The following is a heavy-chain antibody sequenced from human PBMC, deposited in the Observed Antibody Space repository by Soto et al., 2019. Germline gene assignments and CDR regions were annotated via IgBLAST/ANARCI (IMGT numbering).Heavy chain of an antibody. CDR1: GFTFSSYD. J-gene: IGHJ6*02. D-gene: IGHD3-3*01. V-gene: IGHV3-13*01. Sequence: GGSLRLSCAASGFTFSSYDMHWVRQATGKGLEWVSAIGTAGDTYYPGSVKGRFTISRENAKNTLYLQMNSLRAEDAAVYYCARGYDFWSGYYYPYGMDVWGQGTTVTVSS. CDR2: IGTAGDT. CDR3: ARGYDFWSGYYYPYGMDV.